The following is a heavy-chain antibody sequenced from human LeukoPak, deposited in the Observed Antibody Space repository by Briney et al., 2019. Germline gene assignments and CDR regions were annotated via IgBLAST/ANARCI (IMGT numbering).Heavy chain of an antibody. CDR2: IRYDGSNK. CDR3: AKVGPYYYDSSGYYSLSDY. Sequence: GGSLRLSCAASGFTFSSYAMHWVRQAPGKGLEWVAFIRYDGSNKYYADSVKGRFTISRDNSKNTLYLQMNSLRAEDTAVYYCAKVGPYYYDSSGYYSLSDYWGQGTLVTVSS. J-gene: IGHJ4*02. V-gene: IGHV3-30*02. D-gene: IGHD3-22*01. CDR1: GFTFSSYA.